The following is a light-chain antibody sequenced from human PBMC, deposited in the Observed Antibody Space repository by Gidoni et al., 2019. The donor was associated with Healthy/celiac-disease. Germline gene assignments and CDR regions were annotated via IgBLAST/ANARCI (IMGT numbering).Light chain of an antibody. V-gene: IGLV3-1*01. Sequence: SYELTQLPSVFVSPGQTASSTCSGDKFGDKFACWYEQKPGQSPVLVIYQDSKRPSGIPARFSGSNSGNTATLTISGTQAMDEADYYCQAWDSSTVVVFGGGTKLTVL. CDR3: QAWDSSTVVV. CDR1: KFGDKF. CDR2: QDS. J-gene: IGLJ2*01.